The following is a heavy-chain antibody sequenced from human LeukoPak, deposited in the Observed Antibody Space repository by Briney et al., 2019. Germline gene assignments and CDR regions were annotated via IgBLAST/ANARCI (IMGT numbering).Heavy chain of an antibody. CDR2: IYYSGST. J-gene: IGHJ4*02. Sequence: SEILSLTCAVYGGSLSGYYWSWIRQPPGKGLEWIGSIYYSGSTYYNPSLKSRVTISVDTSKNQFSLKLSSVTAADTAVYYCARLGGNRYSYGYPDYWGQGTLVTVSS. V-gene: IGHV4-34*01. CDR1: GGSLSGYY. CDR3: ARLGGNRYSYGYPDY. D-gene: IGHD5-18*01.